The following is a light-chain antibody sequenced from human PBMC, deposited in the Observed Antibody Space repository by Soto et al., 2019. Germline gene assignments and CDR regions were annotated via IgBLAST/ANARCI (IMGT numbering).Light chain of an antibody. Sequence: SALTRPASVSGAPGQSITISCTGTSSDVGGYNYVSWYQQHPGKAPKLMIYDVSNRPSGVSNRFSGSKSGNTASLTISGLQAEDEADYYCSSYTSSSTLVFGGGTKVTGL. CDR1: SSDVGGYNY. CDR2: DVS. V-gene: IGLV2-14*01. J-gene: IGLJ2*01. CDR3: SSYTSSSTLV.